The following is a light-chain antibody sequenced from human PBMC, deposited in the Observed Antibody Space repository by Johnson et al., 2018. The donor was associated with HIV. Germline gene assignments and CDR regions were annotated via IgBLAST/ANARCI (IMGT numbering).Light chain of an antibody. J-gene: IGLJ1*01. Sequence: QSVLTQPPSVSAAPGQKVTISCSGSSSNIGNNYVSWYQQLPGTAPKLLIYDNDKRPSGIPDRFSGSKSGTSATLGISGLQPGDEADYYCGTLDSSLSTPNYVLGAGTKVTVL. V-gene: IGLV1-51*01. CDR3: GTLDSSLSTPNYV. CDR2: DND. CDR1: SSNIGNNY.